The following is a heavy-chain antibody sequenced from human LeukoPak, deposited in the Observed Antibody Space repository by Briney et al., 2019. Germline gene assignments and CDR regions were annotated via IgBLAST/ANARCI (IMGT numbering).Heavy chain of an antibody. V-gene: IGHV3-23*01. CDR2: ISGSGGST. Sequence: PGGSLRLSCAAAGFTFSNYAMTWVRQAPGKGLEWVSSISGSGGSTYYADSVKGRFTISRDNAKNSLYLQMNSLRAEDTAVYYCARVEVVVAATGYYYGMDVWGQGTTVTVSS. CDR3: ARVEVVVAATGYYYGMDV. J-gene: IGHJ6*02. CDR1: GFTFSNYA. D-gene: IGHD2-15*01.